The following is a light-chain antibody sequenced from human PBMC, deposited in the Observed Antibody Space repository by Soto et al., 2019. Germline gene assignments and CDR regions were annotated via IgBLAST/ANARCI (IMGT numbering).Light chain of an antibody. V-gene: IGLV2-14*01. Sequence: QSLLTQPASVSGSPGQSITISCTGTISEVGGYDYVSWYQQHPGKAPKLMIYDVSNRPSGVSNRFSGSKSGNTASLTISGLQADDEADYYCSSYTTSSTYVFGTGTKVT. CDR2: DVS. CDR3: SSYTTSSTYV. CDR1: ISEVGGYDY. J-gene: IGLJ1*01.